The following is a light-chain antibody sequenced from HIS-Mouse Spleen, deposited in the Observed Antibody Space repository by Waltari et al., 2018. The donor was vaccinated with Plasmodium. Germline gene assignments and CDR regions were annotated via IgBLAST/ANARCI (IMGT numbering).Light chain of an antibody. CDR3: CSYAGSSTWV. Sequence: QSALTQPASVSGSPGQSTTISCTGTSSDVGRYNLASWYQQHPGKAPKLMIYEGSKRPSGVSNRFSGSKSGNTASLTISGLQAEDEADYYCCSYAGSSTWVFGGGTKLTVL. J-gene: IGLJ3*02. CDR1: SSDVGRYNL. CDR2: EGS. V-gene: IGLV2-23*01.